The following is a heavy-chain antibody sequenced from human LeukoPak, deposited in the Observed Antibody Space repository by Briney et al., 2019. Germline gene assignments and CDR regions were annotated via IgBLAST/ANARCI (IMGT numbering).Heavy chain of an antibody. Sequence: PGGSLRLSCAASGFTFSSYCMHWVRQAPGKGLVWVSRINSDGSSTSYADSVKGRFTISRDNAKNTLYLQMNSLRAEDTAVYYCVIGHPDSGWYPEYDYWGQGTLVTVSS. J-gene: IGHJ4*02. V-gene: IGHV3-74*01. CDR2: INSDGSST. D-gene: IGHD6-19*01. CDR1: GFTFSSYC. CDR3: VIGHPDSGWYPEYDY.